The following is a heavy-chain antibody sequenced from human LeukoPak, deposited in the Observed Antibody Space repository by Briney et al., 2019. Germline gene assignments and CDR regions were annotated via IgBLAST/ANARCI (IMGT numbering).Heavy chain of an antibody. V-gene: IGHV3-48*04. Sequence: GGSLRLSCAASGFTFSSYGMSWVRHAPGKGLEWVSYISASGQTIYYADSVRGRFTISRDNAKNSLYLQMNSLGAEDTAVYHCARDRDVDYGNDGFDIWGQGTTVTVSS. CDR3: ARDRDVDYGNDGFDI. D-gene: IGHD4/OR15-4a*01. CDR1: GFTFSSYG. J-gene: IGHJ3*02. CDR2: ISASGQTI.